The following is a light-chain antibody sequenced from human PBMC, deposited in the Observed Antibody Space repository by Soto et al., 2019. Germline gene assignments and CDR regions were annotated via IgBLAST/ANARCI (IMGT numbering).Light chain of an antibody. CDR1: SSDLGAYNY. Sequence: QSALTQPASVSGSPGQSITISCTGTSSDLGAYNYVSWYQQHPGKAPKLMIYDVNIRPSGVSNRFSGSKSGNTASLTISGLQAEDEADYYCTSWTTSTTMIFVGGTKLTVL. J-gene: IGLJ2*01. CDR3: TSWTTSTTMI. CDR2: DVN. V-gene: IGLV2-14*03.